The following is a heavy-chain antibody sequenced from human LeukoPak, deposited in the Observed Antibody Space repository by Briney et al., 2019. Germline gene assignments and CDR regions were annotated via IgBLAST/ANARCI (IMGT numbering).Heavy chain of an antibody. Sequence: PSETLSLTCAVSGDSISSGGYSWSWIRQPPGKGLEWIGYIYHSGSTYYNPSLKSRVTISVDRSKNQFSLKLSSVTAADTAVYYCARWVTTEYYFDYWGQGTLVTVSS. V-gene: IGHV4-30-2*01. J-gene: IGHJ4*02. CDR2: IYHSGST. CDR1: GDSISSGGYS. D-gene: IGHD4-17*01. CDR3: ARWVTTEYYFDY.